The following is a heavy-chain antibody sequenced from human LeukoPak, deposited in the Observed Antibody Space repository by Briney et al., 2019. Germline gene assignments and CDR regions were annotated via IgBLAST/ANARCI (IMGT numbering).Heavy chain of an antibody. D-gene: IGHD2-15*01. Sequence: ASVKVSCKASGYTFTGYYMHWVRQAPGQGLEWMGWINPNSGGTNYAQKFQGRVTMTRDTSISTAYMELSRLRSDDTAVYYCAREVVIAATPAYYYYYMDVWGKGTTVTISS. J-gene: IGHJ6*03. CDR3: AREVVIAATPAYYYYYMDV. CDR2: INPNSGGT. CDR1: GYTFTGYY. V-gene: IGHV1-2*02.